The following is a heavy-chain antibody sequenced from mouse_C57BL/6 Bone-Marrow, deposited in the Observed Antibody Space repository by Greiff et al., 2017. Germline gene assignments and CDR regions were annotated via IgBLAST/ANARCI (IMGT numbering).Heavy chain of an antibody. J-gene: IGHJ1*03. Sequence: EVQLVESGGGLVKPGGSLKLSCAASGFTFSSYTMSWVRQTPEKRLEWVATISGGGGNTYYPDSVKGRFTISRDNAKNTLYLQMSSLRSEDTALYYCARHGYYGSREYFDVWGTGTTVTVSS. CDR1: GFTFSSYT. CDR3: ARHGYYGSREYFDV. V-gene: IGHV5-9*01. CDR2: ISGGGGNT. D-gene: IGHD1-1*01.